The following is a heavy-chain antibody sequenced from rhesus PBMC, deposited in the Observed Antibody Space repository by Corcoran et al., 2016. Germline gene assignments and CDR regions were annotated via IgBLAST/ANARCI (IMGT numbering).Heavy chain of an antibody. CDR1: GYTFTDYY. J-gene: IGHJ4*01. D-gene: IGHD4-29*01. Sequence: EVQLVQSGAEVKKPGASVKISCRASGYTFTDYYLHWGRQAPGKGREGVRVVDPEDGDEIHAQKIQGRVANTADTSTTPPYLELSSLGSEDTALYYCATEGGVATLPGYWGQGVLVTVSS. CDR3: ATEGGVATLPGY. CDR2: VDPEDGDE. V-gene: IGHV1-111*02.